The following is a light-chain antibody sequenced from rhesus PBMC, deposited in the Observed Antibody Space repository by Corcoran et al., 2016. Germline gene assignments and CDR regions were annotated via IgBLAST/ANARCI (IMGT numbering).Light chain of an antibody. V-gene: IGKV1-22*01. J-gene: IGKJ1*01. Sequence: DIQMTQSPSSLSASVGDTVTITCRASQTISSWLAWYQQKPGKAPKMIIYQADRLQSGVPSRFTGSGSGTDFTLTIRSLQSEDFATYYCQQYSSSPRTFGQGTKVEI. CDR3: QQYSSSPRT. CDR1: QTISSW. CDR2: QAD.